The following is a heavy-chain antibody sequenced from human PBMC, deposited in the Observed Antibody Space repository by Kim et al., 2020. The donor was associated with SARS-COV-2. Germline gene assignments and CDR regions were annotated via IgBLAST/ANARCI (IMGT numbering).Heavy chain of an antibody. J-gene: IGHJ6*03. CDR1: GFTFSSYG. Sequence: GGSLRLSCAASGFTFSSYGMHWVRQAPGKGLEWVAVISYDGSNKYYADSVKGRFTISRDNSKNTLYLQMNSLRAEDTAVYYCAKKAAFDYYYYMDVWGKG. CDR3: AKKAAFDYYYYMDV. V-gene: IGHV3-30*18. CDR2: ISYDGSNK. D-gene: IGHD6-13*01.